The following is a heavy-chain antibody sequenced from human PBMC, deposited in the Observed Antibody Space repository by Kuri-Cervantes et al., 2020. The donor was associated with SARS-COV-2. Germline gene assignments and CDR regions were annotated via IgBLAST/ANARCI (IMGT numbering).Heavy chain of an antibody. CDR3: AKVVSYYYYYMDV. V-gene: IGHV3-23*01. Sequence: GSLRLSCAASRFTFSSYAMSWVRQAPGKGLEWVSAISGSGGSTYYADSVKGRFTISRDNSKNTLYLQMNSLRAEDTAVYYCAKVVSYYYYYMDVWGKGTTVTVSS. CDR2: ISGSGGST. J-gene: IGHJ6*03. CDR1: RFTFSSYA.